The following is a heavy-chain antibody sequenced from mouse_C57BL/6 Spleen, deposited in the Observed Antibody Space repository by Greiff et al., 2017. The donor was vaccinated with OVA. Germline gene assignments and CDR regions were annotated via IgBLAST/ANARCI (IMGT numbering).Heavy chain of an antibody. Sequence: EVQLQQSGPELVKPGASVKMSCKASGYTFTDYNMHWVKQSHGKSLEWIGYINPNNGGTSYNQKFKGKATLTVNKSSSTAYMERRSLTSEDSAVYYCARSRGGRGAMDYWGQGTSVTVSS. D-gene: IGHD1-1*01. CDR3: ARSRGGRGAMDY. V-gene: IGHV1-22*01. CDR1: GYTFTDYN. J-gene: IGHJ4*01. CDR2: INPNNGGT.